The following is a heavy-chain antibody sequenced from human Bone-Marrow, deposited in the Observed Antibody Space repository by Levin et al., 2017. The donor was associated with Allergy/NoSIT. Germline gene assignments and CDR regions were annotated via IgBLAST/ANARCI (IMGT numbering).Heavy chain of an antibody. Sequence: ASVKVSCKTSGYTFSIYGIDWVRQAPGQGLEWMGWISGYNADTRYPQKFRGRVIMTIDTSTSTAYMELRSLRSDDTAMYYCTRYCSNYSGYLRHWGQGTLVTVSS. CDR2: ISGYNADT. CDR1: GYTFSIYG. V-gene: IGHV1-18*01. D-gene: IGHD2-2*01. J-gene: IGHJ4*02. CDR3: TRYCSNYSGYLRH.